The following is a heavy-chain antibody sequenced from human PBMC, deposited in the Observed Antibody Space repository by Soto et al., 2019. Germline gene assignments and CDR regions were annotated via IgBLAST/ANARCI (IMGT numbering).Heavy chain of an antibody. CDR2: INGDGSNT. J-gene: IGHJ6*02. V-gene: IGHV3-74*01. CDR3: ARGLRNYYGMDV. CDR1: GFTFSSYW. Sequence: EVQLVESGGGLVQPGGSLRLSCAASGFTFSSYWMHWVRQAPGKGLVWVSRINGDGSNTFYADSVKGRFTISRDNANNMVCRQMNSLRAEDTAVYFCARGLRNYYGMDVWGQGTTVTVSS.